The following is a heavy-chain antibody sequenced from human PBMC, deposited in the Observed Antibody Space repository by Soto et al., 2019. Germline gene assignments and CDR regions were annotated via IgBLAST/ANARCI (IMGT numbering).Heavy chain of an antibody. CDR2: IYYSGST. CDR3: ARELVGIDYFDY. V-gene: IGHV4-30-4*01. CDR1: GGSISSGDYY. J-gene: IGHJ4*02. D-gene: IGHD2-15*01. Sequence: PSETLSLTCTVSGGSISSGDYYWSWIRQPPGKGLEWIGYIYYSGSTYYNPSLKSRVTISVDTSKNQFSLKLSSVTAADTAVYYCARELVGIDYFDYWGQCTLVTVSS.